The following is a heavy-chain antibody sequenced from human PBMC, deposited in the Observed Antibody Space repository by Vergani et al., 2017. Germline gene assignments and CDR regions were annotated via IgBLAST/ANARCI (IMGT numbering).Heavy chain of an antibody. CDR3: ARDLRPRYSSGWYPNYYYMDV. Sequence: QLQLQESGPGLVKPSEPLSLTCTVSGGSISSSSYYWGWIRQPPGKGLEWIGSIYYSGSTYYNPSLKSRVTIAVDTSKNQFSLKLSSVTAADTAVYYCARDLRPRYSSGWYPNYYYMDVWGKGTTVTVSS. D-gene: IGHD6-19*01. V-gene: IGHV4-39*07. CDR1: GGSISSSSYY. CDR2: IYYSGST. J-gene: IGHJ6*03.